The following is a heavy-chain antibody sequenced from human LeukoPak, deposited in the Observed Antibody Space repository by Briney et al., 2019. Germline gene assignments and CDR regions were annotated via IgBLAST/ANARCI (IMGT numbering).Heavy chain of an antibody. Sequence: GASVKVSSKASGGTFSSYAISWARQAPGQGLEWMGGIIPIFGTANYAQKFQGRVTITTDESTSTAYMELSSLRSEDTAVYYCARVRRRGIAVADWGQGTLVTVSS. CDR3: ARVRRRGIAVAD. CDR2: IIPIFGTA. V-gene: IGHV1-69*05. D-gene: IGHD6-19*01. CDR1: GGTFSSYA. J-gene: IGHJ4*02.